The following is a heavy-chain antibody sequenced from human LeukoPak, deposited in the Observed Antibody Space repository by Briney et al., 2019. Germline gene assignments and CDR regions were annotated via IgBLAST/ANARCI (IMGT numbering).Heavy chain of an antibody. J-gene: IGHJ6*03. CDR3: ARKGWGYSRALSRGMDV. V-gene: IGHV4-39*01. CDR1: GGSISSSSYY. Sequence: KSSETLSLTCTVSGGSISSSSYYWGWIRQPPGKGLEWIGSIYYSGSTYYNPSLKSRVTISVDTSKNQFSLKLSSVTAADTAVYYCARKGWGYSRALSRGMDVWGKGTTVTVSS. D-gene: IGHD2-15*01. CDR2: IYYSGST.